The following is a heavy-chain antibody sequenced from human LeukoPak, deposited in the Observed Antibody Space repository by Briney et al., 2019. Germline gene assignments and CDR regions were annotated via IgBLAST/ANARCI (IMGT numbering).Heavy chain of an antibody. CDR2: ISGSGGST. Sequence: GGSLRLSCAASGFTFSSSAMSWVRQAPGMGLEWVSTISGSGGSTYYADSVKGRFTISRDNSKNTLYLQMNSLRAEDTAVYYCAKDVSAHTYGYRFDYWGQGTLVTVSS. J-gene: IGHJ4*02. CDR1: GFTFSSSA. V-gene: IGHV3-23*01. CDR3: AKDVSAHTYGYRFDY. D-gene: IGHD5-18*01.